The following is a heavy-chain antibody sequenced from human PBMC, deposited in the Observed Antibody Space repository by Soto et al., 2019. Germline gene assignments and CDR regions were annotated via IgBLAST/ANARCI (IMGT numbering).Heavy chain of an antibody. J-gene: IGHJ4*02. D-gene: IGHD3-22*01. CDR3: ARATYYYDSSGYTFFDY. CDR1: GYTFTGYY. CDR2: INPNSGGT. Sequence: ASVKVSCKASGYTFTGYYMHWVRQAPGQGLEWMGWINPNSGGTNYAQKFQGWVTMTRDTSISTAYMELSRLRSDDTAVYYCARATYYYDSSGYTFFDYWGQGTLVTVS. V-gene: IGHV1-2*04.